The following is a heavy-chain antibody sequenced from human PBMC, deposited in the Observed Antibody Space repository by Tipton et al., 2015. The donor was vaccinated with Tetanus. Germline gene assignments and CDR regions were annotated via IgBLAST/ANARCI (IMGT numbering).Heavy chain of an antibody. CDR1: GFTFSSHA. CDR3: AKVGGIVVVIPNAFDI. Sequence: GSLRLSCAASGFTFSSHAMSWVRQAPGKGLEWVSAISGSGGSTYYADSVKGRFTISRDNSKNTLYLQMNSLRAEDTAVYYCAKVGGIVVVIPNAFDIWGQGTMVTVSS. V-gene: IGHV3-23*01. CDR2: ISGSGGST. D-gene: IGHD3-22*01. J-gene: IGHJ3*02.